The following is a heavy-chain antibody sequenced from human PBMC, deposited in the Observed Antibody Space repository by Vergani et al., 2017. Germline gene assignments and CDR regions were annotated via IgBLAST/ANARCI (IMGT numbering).Heavy chain of an antibody. J-gene: IGHJ4*02. CDR1: GFTFSSYA. V-gene: IGHV3-23*01. Sequence: VQMLESGGGLVQPGGSLRLSCAASGFTFSSYAMSWVRQAPGKGLEWVSAISGSGGSTYYADSVKGRFTISRDNSKNTLYLQMNSLRAEDTAVYYFAKDQTYNDSSGYYCYWGQGTLVTVSS. CDR3: AKDQTYNDSSGYYCY. CDR2: ISGSGGST. D-gene: IGHD3-22*01.